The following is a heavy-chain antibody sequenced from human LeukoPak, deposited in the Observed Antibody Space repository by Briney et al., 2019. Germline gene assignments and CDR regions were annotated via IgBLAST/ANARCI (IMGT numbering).Heavy chain of an antibody. CDR3: ARTDWSVTHLGMDV. Sequence: ASVKVSCKASGYTFTSYGISWVRQAPGQGLEWMGWISAYNGNTNYAQKPQGRVTMTTDTSTSTAYMELRSLRSDDTAVYYCARTDWSVTHLGMDVWGKGTTVTVSS. CDR2: ISAYNGNT. D-gene: IGHD2-21*02. V-gene: IGHV1-18*01. CDR1: GYTFTSYG. J-gene: IGHJ6*03.